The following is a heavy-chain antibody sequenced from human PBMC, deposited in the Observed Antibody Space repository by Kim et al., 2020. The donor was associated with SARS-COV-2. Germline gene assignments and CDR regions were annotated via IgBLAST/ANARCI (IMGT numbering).Heavy chain of an antibody. V-gene: IGHV3-13*04. Sequence: GGSLRLSCAASGFTFSSYDMHWVRQATGKGLEWVSVIGTAGDTYYPGSVEGRFTISRENAKNSLYLKMNSLRAGDKAVYYCARSAYGGNFYYYYGMDVWCKGTTGTVSS. D-gene: IGHD4-17*01. CDR2: IGTAGDT. CDR3: ARSAYGGNFYYYYGMDV. CDR1: GFTFSSYD. J-gene: IGHJ6*04.